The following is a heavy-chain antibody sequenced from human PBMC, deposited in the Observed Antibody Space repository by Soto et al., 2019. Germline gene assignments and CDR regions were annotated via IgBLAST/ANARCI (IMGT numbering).Heavy chain of an antibody. D-gene: IGHD6-19*01. CDR1: GFTFSDYT. J-gene: IGHJ4*02. V-gene: IGHV3-23*03. CDR3: ARRTSGYFGY. CDR2: ILSDYNT. Sequence: EVQLLQSGGGLVQPGGSLTLSCAASGFTFSDYTMTWDRQAPGKVLECVSVILSDYNTYYADSVRGRFTISRDNSKNTLSLEMNSLRAEDTAVYFCARRTSGYFGYWGQGALVTVSS.